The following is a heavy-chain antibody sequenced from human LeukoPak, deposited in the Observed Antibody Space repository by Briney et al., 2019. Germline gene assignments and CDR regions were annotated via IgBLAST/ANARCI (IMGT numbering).Heavy chain of an antibody. CDR2: INHSGST. V-gene: IGHV4-39*07. CDR3: ARLQTVTTVHYGMDV. CDR1: GGSISSSSYY. Sequence: PSETLSLTCTVSGGSISSSSYYWSWIRQPPGKGLEWIGEINHSGSTNYNPSLKSRVTISVDTSKNQFSLKLSSVTAADTAVYYCARLQTVTTVHYGMDVWGQGTTVTVSS. D-gene: IGHD4-17*01. J-gene: IGHJ6*02.